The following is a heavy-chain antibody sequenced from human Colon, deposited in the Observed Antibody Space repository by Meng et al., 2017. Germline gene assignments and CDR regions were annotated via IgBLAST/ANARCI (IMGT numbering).Heavy chain of an antibody. V-gene: IGHV3-74*01. CDR2: IDTDGSTT. D-gene: IGHD1-26*01. CDR1: GFTFSSYW. J-gene: IGHJ4*02. CDR3: VRVTSGSDHSPFGY. Sequence: GESLKISCAASGFTFSSYWMHWVRQAPGMGLVWVSRIDTDGSTTTYADSVKGRFTISRDNARNTLFLQMNSLRAEDKAVYYCVRVTSGSDHSPFGYWGQGTLVTVSS.